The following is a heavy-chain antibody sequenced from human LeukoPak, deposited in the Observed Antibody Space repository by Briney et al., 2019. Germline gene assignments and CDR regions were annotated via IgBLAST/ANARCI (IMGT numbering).Heavy chain of an antibody. J-gene: IGHJ4*02. CDR2: ISGSGGST. D-gene: IGHD6-13*01. V-gene: IGHV3-23*01. CDR3: AKALNSSSWYGHPPYYFDY. CDR1: GFMFSDYA. Sequence: PGGSLRLSCVASGFMFSDYAMSWVRQAPGKGLEWVSAISGSGGSTDYADSVKGRFTISRDNSKNTLYLQTNSLRAEDAAVYYCAKALNSSSWYGHPPYYFDYWGQGTLVTVSS.